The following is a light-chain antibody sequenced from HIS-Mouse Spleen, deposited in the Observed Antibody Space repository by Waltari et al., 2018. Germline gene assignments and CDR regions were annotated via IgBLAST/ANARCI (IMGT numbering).Light chain of an antibody. CDR3: CSYAGSSTLVV. CDR1: SSDVGSYNL. Sequence: QSALTQPASVSGSPGQSITISCTGTSSDVGSYNLVSWYQQHPGKAPKTMIYEGSTRPSGVSKRFSGSKSGNTASLTISGLQAEDEADYYCCSYAGSSTLVVFGGGTKLTVL. V-gene: IGLV2-23*01. J-gene: IGLJ2*01. CDR2: EGS.